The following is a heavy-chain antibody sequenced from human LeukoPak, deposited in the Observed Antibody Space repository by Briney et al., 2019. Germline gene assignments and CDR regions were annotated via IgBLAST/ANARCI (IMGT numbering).Heavy chain of an antibody. J-gene: IGHJ3*02. V-gene: IGHV3-23*01. CDR1: GFTFSSSA. D-gene: IGHD3-22*01. Sequence: PGGSLTLSCAASGFTFSSSAMSWVRQAPGKGLEWVSTISGSSGSTYYADSVKGRFTISRDNSKNTLYLQMNSLRAEDTAVYYCAKARLVVSSPSDAFDIWGQGTMVTAFS. CDR2: ISGSSGST. CDR3: AKARLVVSSPSDAFDI.